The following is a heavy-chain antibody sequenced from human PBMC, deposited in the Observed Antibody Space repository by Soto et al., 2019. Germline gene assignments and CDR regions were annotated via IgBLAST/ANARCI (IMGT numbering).Heavy chain of an antibody. J-gene: IGHJ3*02. V-gene: IGHV4-31*03. CDR3: ARDIFCGRDSCYSFTFDI. D-gene: IGHD2-15*01. CDR1: GGSINSGGYY. CDR2: IYYSGST. Sequence: PSETLSLTCTVSGGSINSGGYYWSWIRQHPGKGLEWIGYIYYSGSTFYNPSLRSRVTVSVDTSKNQFSLRLTSVTAEDTAVYYCARDIFCGRDSCYSFTFDIWGQGTMVTVSS.